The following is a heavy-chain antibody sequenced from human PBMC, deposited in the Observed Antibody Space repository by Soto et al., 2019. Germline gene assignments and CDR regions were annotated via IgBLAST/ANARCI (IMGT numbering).Heavy chain of an antibody. J-gene: IGHJ4*02. Sequence: SETLSLTCAVYGGSFSGYYWSWIRQPPGKGLEWIGEINHSGSTNYNPSLKSRVTISVDTSKNQFSLKLSSVTAADTAVYYCARGLSWRRGPFDYWGQGTLVTVSS. D-gene: IGHD2-15*01. CDR1: GGSFSGYY. CDR3: ARGLSWRRGPFDY. V-gene: IGHV4-34*01. CDR2: INHSGST.